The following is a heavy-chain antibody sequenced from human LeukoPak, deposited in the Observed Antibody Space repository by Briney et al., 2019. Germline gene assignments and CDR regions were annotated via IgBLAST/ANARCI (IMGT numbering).Heavy chain of an antibody. D-gene: IGHD4-11*01. CDR2: IIPMFGTE. V-gene: IGHV1-69*05. CDR3: GRGQELRWFDP. CDR1: GGSLSSYA. J-gene: IGHJ5*02. Sequence: SVKVSCKASGGSLSSYAISWVRQAPGQGGEWMGRIIPMFGTENSEQKFQGRVTITTDASTTTAYMELSSLRAEDTAVYYCGRGQELRWFDPWGQGTLVTVSS.